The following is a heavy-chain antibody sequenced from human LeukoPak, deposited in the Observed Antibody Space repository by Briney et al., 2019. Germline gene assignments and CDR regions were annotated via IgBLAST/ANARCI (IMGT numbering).Heavy chain of an antibody. CDR3: AKDGTWIQLWFVY. CDR2: ISASGGST. J-gene: IGHJ4*02. D-gene: IGHD5-18*01. V-gene: IGHV3-23*01. Sequence: GGSLRLSCAASGFTFSSYAMTWVRQAPRKGLEWVSAISASGGSTYYADAVKGRFTISRDNSKNTLYLQMNSLRAEDTAVYYCAKDGTWIQLWFVYWGQGTLVTVSS. CDR1: GFTFSSYA.